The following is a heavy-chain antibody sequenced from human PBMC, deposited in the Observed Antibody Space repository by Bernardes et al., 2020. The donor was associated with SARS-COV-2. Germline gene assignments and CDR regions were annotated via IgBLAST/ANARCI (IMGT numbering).Heavy chain of an antibody. D-gene: IGHD5-18*01. Sequence: ASVKVSCKASGYSFTNYAISWVRQAPGQGLEWMGWISAYNGNTNYAQNLQGRVTMTTERSTSTAYMELKSLISDDTAVYYCARVGGYSYNYAMDVWGQGTTVTVSS. CDR1: GYSFTNYA. CDR3: ARVGGYSYNYAMDV. V-gene: IGHV1-18*04. J-gene: IGHJ6*02. CDR2: ISAYNGNT.